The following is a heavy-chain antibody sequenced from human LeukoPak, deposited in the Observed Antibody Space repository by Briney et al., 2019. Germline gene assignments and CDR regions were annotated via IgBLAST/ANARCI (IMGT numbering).Heavy chain of an antibody. V-gene: IGHV3-21*01. CDR2: ISSSSSYI. CDR3: ARDTYRSRSYRTELEATFAY. J-gene: IGHJ4*02. Sequence: GGSLRLSCAASVFTFSSYSMHWVRQAPGKGLEWVSSISSSSSYIYYADSVKGRFTISRDNAKNSLYLQMNSLRDEDTAVYYCARDTYRSRSYRTELEATFAYWGQGTLVTVSS. CDR1: VFTFSSYS. D-gene: IGHD3-10*01.